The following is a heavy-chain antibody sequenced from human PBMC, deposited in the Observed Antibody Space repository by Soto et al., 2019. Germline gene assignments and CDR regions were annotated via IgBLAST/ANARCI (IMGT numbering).Heavy chain of an antibody. CDR1: GGSISSGGYY. J-gene: IGHJ4*02. Sequence: QVQLQESGPGLVKPSQTLSLTCTVSGGSISSGGYYWSWIRQHPGKGLEWIGYIYYSGSTYYNPSLQSGAIISVDTAKNQFSLKLSSVTAADTAVYYSARESAGRDDLWSGYETHYFDYWGQGTLVSVSS. CDR3: ARESAGRDDLWSGYETHYFDY. D-gene: IGHD3-3*01. V-gene: IGHV4-31*03. CDR2: IYYSGST.